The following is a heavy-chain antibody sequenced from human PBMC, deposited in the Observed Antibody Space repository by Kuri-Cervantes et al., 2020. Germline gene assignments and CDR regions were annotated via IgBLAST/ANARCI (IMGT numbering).Heavy chain of an antibody. V-gene: IGHV4-4*07. CDR1: GDSIKNYY. Sequence: GSLRLSCTVSGDSIKNYYWSWIRQPPQKGLEWIGSMSTITGNRYSPSLRGRVTISRDTSKNHFSLKMTSVTAADTAVYYCVRGPGVYWGQGILVTVSS. CDR3: VRGPGVY. J-gene: IGHJ4*02. D-gene: IGHD2-8*01. CDR2: MSTITGN.